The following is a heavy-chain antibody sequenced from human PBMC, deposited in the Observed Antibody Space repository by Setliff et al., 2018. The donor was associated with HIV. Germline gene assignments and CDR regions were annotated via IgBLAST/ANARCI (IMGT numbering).Heavy chain of an antibody. D-gene: IGHD2-21*02. J-gene: IGHJ6*03. CDR1: GASITSHN. V-gene: IGHV4-4*07. CDR2: IYTRGNT. Sequence: PSETLSLTCNVSGASITSHNWSWIRQAAGKGLEWIGRIYTRGNTNYNPSLRSRVTMSVDTSKNQFSLKVTSVTAADTAVYYCTRDLWGDDYYYNNMDVWGKGTTVTVSS. CDR3: TRDLWGDDYYYNNMDV.